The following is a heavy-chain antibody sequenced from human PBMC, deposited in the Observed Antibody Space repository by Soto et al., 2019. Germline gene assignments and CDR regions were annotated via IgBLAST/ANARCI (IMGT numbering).Heavy chain of an antibody. D-gene: IGHD3-3*01. CDR3: AKEVGRYDFWSGYYPTPFFDYGMDV. J-gene: IGHJ6*02. CDR1: GFTFSSYG. V-gene: IGHV3-30*18. CDR2: ISYDGSNK. Sequence: GSLRLSCAASGFTFSSYGMHWVRQAPGKGLAWVAVISYDGSNKYYADSVKGRFTISRDNSKNTLYLQMNSLRDEDTAVYYCAKEVGRYDFWSGYYPTPFFDYGMDVWGQGTTVTVSS.